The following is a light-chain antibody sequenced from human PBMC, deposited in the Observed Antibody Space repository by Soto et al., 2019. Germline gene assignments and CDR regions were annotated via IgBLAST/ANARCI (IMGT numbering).Light chain of an antibody. CDR2: DAS. Sequence: IVLTQSPATLSLSPWERATLSCRASQSVSSNLAWYQQRPGQAPRLLIYDASNRATGIPARFSGSGSGADFTLTISSLEPEDFAVYYCQQRSNWRTFGQGTKVDIK. CDR3: QQRSNWRT. CDR1: QSVSSN. V-gene: IGKV3-11*01. J-gene: IGKJ1*01.